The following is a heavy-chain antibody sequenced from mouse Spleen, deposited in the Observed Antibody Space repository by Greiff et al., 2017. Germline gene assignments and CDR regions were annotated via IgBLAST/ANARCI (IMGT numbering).Heavy chain of an antibody. CDR2: ISSGSSTI. Sequence: DVRLVESGGGLVKPGGSLKLSCAASGFTFSDYGMHWVRQAPEKGLEWVAYISSGSSTIYYADTVKGRFTISRDNAKNTLFLQMTSLRSEDTAMYYCARNYYGNYGYFDVWGAGTTVTVSS. CDR3: ARNYYGNYGYFDV. CDR1: GFTFSDYG. V-gene: IGHV5-17*01. J-gene: IGHJ1*01. D-gene: IGHD2-1*01.